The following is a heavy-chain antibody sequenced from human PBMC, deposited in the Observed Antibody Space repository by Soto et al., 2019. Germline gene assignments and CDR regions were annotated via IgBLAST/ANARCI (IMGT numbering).Heavy chain of an antibody. J-gene: IGHJ6*02. CDR1: GGTFSSYT. Sequence: QVQLVQSGAEVKKPGSSVQVSCKASGGTFSSYTISWVRQAPGQGLEWMGRIIPILGIANYAQKFQGRVTITEDKYTSKDYMELSSLRSEDTAVYYCVRLGQDGGMAVWGQGTTVTVSS. CDR2: IIPILGIA. CDR3: VRLGQDGGMAV. V-gene: IGHV1-69*02.